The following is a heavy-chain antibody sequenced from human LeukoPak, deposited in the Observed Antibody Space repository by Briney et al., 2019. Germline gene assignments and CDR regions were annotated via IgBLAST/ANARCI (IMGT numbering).Heavy chain of an antibody. CDR1: GFTFSSYS. D-gene: IGHD3-3*01. Sequence: GGSLRLSCAASGFTFSSYSMNWVRQAPGKGLEWVSSISSSSSYIYYADSVKGRFTISRDNAKNSLYLQMNSLRAEDTAVYYCARDWNGFWSGYWGWGQGTLVTVSS. J-gene: IGHJ4*02. V-gene: IGHV3-21*01. CDR2: ISSSSSYI. CDR3: ARDWNGFWSGYWG.